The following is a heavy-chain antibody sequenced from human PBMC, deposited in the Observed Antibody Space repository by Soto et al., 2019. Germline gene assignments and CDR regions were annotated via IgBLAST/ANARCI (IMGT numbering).Heavy chain of an antibody. J-gene: IGHJ4*02. D-gene: IGHD3-10*01. Sequence: EVLLVESGGGLVHPGRSLRLSCVASGFTFNNYWMHWVRQVPGKGLVWVSRIKTDGSSPNYADSVEGRFTISSDNAKNTLYLQMNSLRAEDTAVYYCARDRIAGSGSCDNWGQGTLVTVSS. CDR3: ARDRIAGSGSCDN. V-gene: IGHV3-74*01. CDR1: GFTFNNYW. CDR2: IKTDGSSP.